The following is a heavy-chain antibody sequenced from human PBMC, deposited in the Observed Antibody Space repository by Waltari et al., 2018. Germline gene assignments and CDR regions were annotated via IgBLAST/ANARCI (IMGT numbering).Heavy chain of an antibody. J-gene: IGHJ4*02. V-gene: IGHV4-59*11. D-gene: IGHD1-1*01. Sequence: QVQLQESGPGLVKPSETLSLTCTGSGGSISSHYWSWIRPPPGKGLEWIGYIYYSGSTNYNPSLKSRVTISVYTSKNQFSLKLSSVTAADTAVYYCAGEGRDGYNYYFDYWGQGTLVTVSS. CDR3: AGEGRDGYNYYFDY. CDR1: GGSISSHY. CDR2: IYYSGST.